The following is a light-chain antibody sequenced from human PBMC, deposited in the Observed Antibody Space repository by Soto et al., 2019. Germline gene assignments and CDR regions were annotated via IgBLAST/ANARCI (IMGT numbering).Light chain of an antibody. Sequence: QSVLTQPPSASGTPGQMLTIACYGSSANIGSNYVYWYQQLPGTSPKLLIYSNTQRPSGVPDRFSGSKAGTSASLAIRRLRSEEEADYYCASWDDSLSGRLFGGGTKLTVL. CDR2: SNT. CDR3: ASWDDSLSGRL. CDR1: SANIGSNY. J-gene: IGLJ2*01. V-gene: IGLV1-47*02.